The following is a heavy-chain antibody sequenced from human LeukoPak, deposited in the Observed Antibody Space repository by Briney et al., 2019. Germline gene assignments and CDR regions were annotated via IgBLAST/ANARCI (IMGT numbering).Heavy chain of an antibody. V-gene: IGHV3-48*03. CDR3: ARKGWYSDL. CDR1: GFTFSSYE. J-gene: IGHJ2*01. Sequence: PGGSLRLSCAASGFTFSSYEMNWVHQAPGKGLEWVSYISSSGSTIYYADSVKGRFAISRDNAKNSLYLQMNSLRAEDTAVYYCARKGWYSDLWGRGTLVSVSS. CDR2: ISSSGSTI.